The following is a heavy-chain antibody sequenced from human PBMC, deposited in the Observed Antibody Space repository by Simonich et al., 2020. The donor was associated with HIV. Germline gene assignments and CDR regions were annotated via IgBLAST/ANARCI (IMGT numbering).Heavy chain of an antibody. CDR2: INHSGST. V-gene: IGHV4-34*01. CDR3: ARRHPTTVTTPYFDY. J-gene: IGHJ4*02. Sequence: QVQLQQWGAGLLKPSETLSLTCAVYGGSFSGYYWSWIRQPPGKGLELNGEINHSGSTNYNTSLKTRVTISVDTSKNQFSLTLSSVTAADTAVYYGARRHPTTVTTPYFDYWGQGTLVTVSS. CDR1: GGSFSGYY. D-gene: IGHD4-17*01.